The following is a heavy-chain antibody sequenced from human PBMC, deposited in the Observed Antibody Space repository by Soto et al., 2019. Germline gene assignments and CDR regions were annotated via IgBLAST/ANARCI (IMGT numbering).Heavy chain of an antibody. V-gene: IGHV3-48*03. CDR1: GFSLRNSE. CDR3: EREALCGADCYFFEY. J-gene: IGHJ4*02. CDR2: INYSGSNI. D-gene: IGHD2-21*02. Sequence: GSLRLSGADAGFSLRNSEMFWVRQAPGKGLEWVSKINYSGSNIYYSKSVKGRFTISRDNAKNSLYLQMNRLTDEDTAIYFCEREALCGADCYFFEYWGPGTLVTVSS.